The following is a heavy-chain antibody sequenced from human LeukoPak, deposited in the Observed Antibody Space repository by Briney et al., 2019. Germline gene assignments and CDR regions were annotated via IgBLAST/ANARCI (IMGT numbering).Heavy chain of an antibody. D-gene: IGHD2-2*01. CDR1: GFTFSSYS. V-gene: IGHV3-48*01. Sequence: GGPLRLSCAASGFTFSSYSMNWVRQAPGKGLEWVSYISSSSSTIYYADSVKGRFTISRDNAKNSLYLQMNSLRAEDTAVYYCAGGYYGSSTRSPWWFDPWGQGTLVTVSS. CDR3: AGGYYGSSTRSPWWFDP. CDR2: ISSSSSTI. J-gene: IGHJ5*02.